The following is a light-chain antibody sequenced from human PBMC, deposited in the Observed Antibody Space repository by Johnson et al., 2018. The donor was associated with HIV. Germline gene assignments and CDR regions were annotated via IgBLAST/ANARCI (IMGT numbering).Light chain of an antibody. CDR1: SSNIGNNY. Sequence: QSVLTQPPSVSAAPGQKVTISCSGSSSNIGNNYVSWYQQLPGTAPKLLIYDNNKRPSGIPDRFSGSKPDTSATLAITGPPTGDEADYYCETWDSSLGGVFGTGTTVTVL. CDR2: DNN. J-gene: IGLJ1*01. CDR3: ETWDSSLGGV. V-gene: IGLV1-51*01.